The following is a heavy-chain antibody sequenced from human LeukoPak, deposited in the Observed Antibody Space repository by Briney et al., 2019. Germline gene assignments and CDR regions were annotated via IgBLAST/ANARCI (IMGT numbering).Heavy chain of an antibody. CDR3: ARDRHLLRYLDWLSTGDY. V-gene: IGHV3-21*01. Sequence: GGSLRLSCAASGFTFSSYSMNWVRQAPGKGLEWVSSISSSSSYIYYADSVKGRFTISRDNAKNSLYLQMNSLRAEDTAVYYCARDRHLLRYLDWLSTGDYWGQGTLVTVSS. D-gene: IGHD3-9*01. J-gene: IGHJ4*02. CDR2: ISSSSSYI. CDR1: GFTFSSYS.